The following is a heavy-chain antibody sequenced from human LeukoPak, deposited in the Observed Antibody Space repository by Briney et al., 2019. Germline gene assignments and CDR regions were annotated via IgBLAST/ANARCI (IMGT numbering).Heavy chain of an antibody. J-gene: IGHJ6*03. CDR3: ARVTIKIQLWLREDYYYYMDV. V-gene: IGHV1-18*01. CDR2: ISAYSGNT. D-gene: IGHD5-18*01. Sequence: ASVKVSCKASGYTFTSYGISWVRQAPGQGLEWMGWISAYSGNTNYAQKLQGRVTMTTDTSTSTAYMELRSLRSEDTAVYYCARVTIKIQLWLREDYYYYMDVWGKGTTVTVSS. CDR1: GYTFTSYG.